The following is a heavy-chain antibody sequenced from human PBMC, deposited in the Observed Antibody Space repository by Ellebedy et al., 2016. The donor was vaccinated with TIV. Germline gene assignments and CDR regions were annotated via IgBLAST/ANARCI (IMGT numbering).Heavy chain of an antibody. D-gene: IGHD4-17*01. V-gene: IGHV3-7*01. CDR2: IRQEGDEI. Sequence: GESPKISCAASGFNFRSYWMTSVRQAPGKGLEWVAKIRQEGDEIYYVESVKGRFTISRDNAKNSLFLQMNSLRVEDTAVYYCARRASYGDYAVQVNPWFDPWGQGTLVTVSS. J-gene: IGHJ5*02. CDR1: GFNFRSYW. CDR3: ARRASYGDYAVQVNPWFDP.